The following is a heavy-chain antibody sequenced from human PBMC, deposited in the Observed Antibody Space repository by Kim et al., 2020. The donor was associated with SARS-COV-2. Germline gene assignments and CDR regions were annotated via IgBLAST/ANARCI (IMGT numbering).Heavy chain of an antibody. Sequence: GGSLRLSCAASGFSFSSNYMSWVRQAPGKGLEWVSVIYSGGTTYYSDSVEDRFTISSNNSKNTLYFQMNSLIAEDKAVYYCARVIVEWISHNYYYGMDVWGQGTTVPVSS. J-gene: IGHJ6*02. CDR1: GFSFSSNY. V-gene: IGHV3-53*04. D-gene: IGHD3-3*01. CDR3: ARVIVEWISHNYYYGMDV. CDR2: IYSGGTT.